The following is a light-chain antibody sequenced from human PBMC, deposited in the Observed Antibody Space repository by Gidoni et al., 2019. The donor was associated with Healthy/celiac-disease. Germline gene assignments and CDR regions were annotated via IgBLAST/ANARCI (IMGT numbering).Light chain of an antibody. CDR1: QSLVYSDGNTY. J-gene: IGKJ1*01. CDR3: MQGTHWPPT. Sequence: EVVMTQSPLSLPVTLGQPASISCRSSQSLVYSDGNTYLNWFPQRPGQSPRRLIYKVSNRDSGVPDRFRGSGSGTDFTLKISRVEAEDVGVYYCMQGTHWPPTFGQGTKVEIK. V-gene: IGKV2-30*01. CDR2: KVS.